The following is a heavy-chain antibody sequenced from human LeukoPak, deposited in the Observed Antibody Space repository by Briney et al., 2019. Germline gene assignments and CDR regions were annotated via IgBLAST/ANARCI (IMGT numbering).Heavy chain of an antibody. J-gene: IGHJ3*02. V-gene: IGHV1-69*05. CDR2: IIPIFGTA. CDR3: ARQIFGVASDAFDI. Sequence: PGRSLRLSCAASGFTFSSYAMHWVRQAPGKGLEWMGGIIPIFGTANYAQKFRGRVTITTDESTSTAYMELSSLRSEDTAVYYCARQIFGVASDAFDIWGQGTMVTVSS. D-gene: IGHD3-3*01. CDR1: GFTFSSYA.